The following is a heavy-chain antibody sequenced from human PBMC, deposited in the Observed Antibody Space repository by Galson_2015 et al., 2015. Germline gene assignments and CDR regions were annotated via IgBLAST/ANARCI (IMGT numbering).Heavy chain of an antibody. D-gene: IGHD2-2*01. V-gene: IGHV3-74*01. Sequence: LRLSCAASGFTFSSYWMHWVRQAPGKGLVWVSRINSDGSSTSYADSVKGRFTISRDNAKNTLYLQMNSLRAEDTAVYYCARDRYCSSTSCYDGAFDIWGQGTMVTVSS. CDR1: GFTFSSYW. CDR3: ARDRYCSSTSCYDGAFDI. J-gene: IGHJ3*02. CDR2: INSDGSST.